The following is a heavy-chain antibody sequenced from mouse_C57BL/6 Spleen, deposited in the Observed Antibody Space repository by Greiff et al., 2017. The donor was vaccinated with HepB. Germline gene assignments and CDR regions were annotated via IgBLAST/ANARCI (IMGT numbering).Heavy chain of an antibody. Sequence: EVQLQQSGPELVKPGASVKISCKASGYTFTDYYMNWVKQSHGKSLEWIGDINPNNGGTSYNQKFKGKATLTVDKSSSTAYMELRSLTSEDSAVYYCASPSLGYGPHFDYWGHSTTLTVSS. CDR2: INPNNGGT. D-gene: IGHD1-1*01. CDR3: ASPSLGYGPHFDY. CDR1: GYTFTDYY. J-gene: IGHJ2*01. V-gene: IGHV1-26*01.